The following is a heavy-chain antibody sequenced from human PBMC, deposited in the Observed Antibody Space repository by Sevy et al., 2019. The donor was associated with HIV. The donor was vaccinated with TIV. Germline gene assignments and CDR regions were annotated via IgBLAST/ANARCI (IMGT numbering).Heavy chain of an antibody. CDR1: GFIFNIFG. D-gene: IGHD6-13*01. CDR2: IRYDGSDK. J-gene: IGHJ4*02. V-gene: IGHV3-30*02. CDR3: AKDLAGPGRRYFDY. Sequence: GGSLRLSCAASGFIFNIFGMHWVRQAPGKGLEWVAFIRYDGSDKYYTDSVKGRFTISRDDSKNTLYLQMDSLRAEDTAIYYCAKDLAGPGRRYFDYWGQGTLVTVSS.